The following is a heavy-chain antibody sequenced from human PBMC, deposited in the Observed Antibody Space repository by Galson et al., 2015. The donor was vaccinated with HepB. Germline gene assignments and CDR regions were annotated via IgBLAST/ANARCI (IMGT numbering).Heavy chain of an antibody. CDR3: AKELTPKTIVWAGFDY. V-gene: IGHV3-30*18. CDR1: GFTFSSYG. Sequence: SLRLSCAASGFTFSSYGMHWVRQAPGKGLEWVAVISYDGSNKYYADSVKGRFTISRDNSKNTLYLQMNSLRAEDTAVYYCAKELTPKTIVWAGFDYWGQGTLVTVSS. CDR2: ISYDGSNK. D-gene: IGHD3-22*01. J-gene: IGHJ4*02.